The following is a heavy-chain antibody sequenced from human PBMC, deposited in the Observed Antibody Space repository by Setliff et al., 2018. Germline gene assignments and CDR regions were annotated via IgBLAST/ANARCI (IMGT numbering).Heavy chain of an antibody. D-gene: IGHD3-22*01. J-gene: IGHJ4*02. V-gene: IGHV4-4*07. CDR3: ARESRYYYDNLGTLDY. CDR1: GGSISSYY. Sequence: SETLSLTCTVSGGSISSYYWSWIRQPAGKGLEWIGRIYSRGNTNYNPSLKSRVTMSVDTSKNQFSLKLSSMTAADTAVYYCARESRYYYDNLGTLDYWGQGTLVTVSS. CDR2: IYSRGNT.